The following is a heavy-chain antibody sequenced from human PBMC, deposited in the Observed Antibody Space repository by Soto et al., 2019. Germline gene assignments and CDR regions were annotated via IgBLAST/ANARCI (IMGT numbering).Heavy chain of an antibody. CDR1: GGTFSSYA. Sequence: QVQLVQSGAEVKKPGSSVKVSCKASGGTFSSYAISWVRQAPGQGLEWMGGIIRIFGTADYAQKFQGRVTITADESTRAAYMELSSLRSEDTAVYYCATPPAGYYYYGMDVWGQGTTVTVSS. V-gene: IGHV1-69*12. CDR2: IIRIFGTA. CDR3: ATPPAGYYYYGMDV. J-gene: IGHJ6*02.